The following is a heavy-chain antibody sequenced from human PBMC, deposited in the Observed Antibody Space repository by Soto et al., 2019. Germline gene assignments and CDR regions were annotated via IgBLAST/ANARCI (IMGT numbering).Heavy chain of an antibody. CDR3: ARGPYCGSDCYFDF. V-gene: IGHV4-31*03. D-gene: IGHD2-21*02. Sequence: SETLSLTCSVSGDYIHVGGYYWTWIRQRPGKGLEWMGCIYCTGTTNYNPSLKSRLTMSVDTSENQFSLKLSSVTATDTAVYYCARGPYCGSDCYFDFWGQGTLVTVSS. CDR1: GDYIHVGGYY. CDR2: IYCTGTT. J-gene: IGHJ4*02.